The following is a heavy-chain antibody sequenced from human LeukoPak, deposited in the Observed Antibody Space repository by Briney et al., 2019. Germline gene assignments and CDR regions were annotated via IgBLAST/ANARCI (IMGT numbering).Heavy chain of an antibody. CDR2: IIPIFGTA. Sequence: ASVKVSCKASGGTFSSYAISWVRQAPGQGPEWMGGIIPIFGTANYAQKFQGRVTITADKSTSTAYMELSSLRSEDTAVYYCARDLISPNYGSGSYYLYYYYYGMDVWGKGTTVTVSS. CDR1: GGTFSSYA. V-gene: IGHV1-69*06. D-gene: IGHD3-10*01. CDR3: ARDLISPNYGSGSYYLYYYYYGMDV. J-gene: IGHJ6*04.